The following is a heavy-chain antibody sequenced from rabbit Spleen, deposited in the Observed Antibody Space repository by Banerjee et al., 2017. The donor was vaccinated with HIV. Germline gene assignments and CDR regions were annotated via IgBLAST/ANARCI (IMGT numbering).Heavy chain of an antibody. D-gene: IGHD8-1*01. J-gene: IGHJ6*01. CDR3: ARDSASSFSSYGMDL. Sequence: QSLEESGGDLVKPGASLTLTCTASGVSFSFNNYMCWVRQAPGKGLEWIGCVDVNNSGFTYFASWAKGRFTISKTSSTTVTLQMTSLTAADTATYFCARDSASSFSSYGMDLWGQGTLVTVS. CDR1: GVSFSFNNY. V-gene: IGHV1S40*01. CDR2: VDVNNSGFT.